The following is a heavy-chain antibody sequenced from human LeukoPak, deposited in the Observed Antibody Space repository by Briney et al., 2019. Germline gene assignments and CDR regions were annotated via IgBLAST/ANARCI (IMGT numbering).Heavy chain of an antibody. CDR2: ISISGDRT. D-gene: IGHD6-6*01. CDR1: EFTFSNHA. J-gene: IGHJ4*02. V-gene: IGHV3-23*01. CDR3: ANEIRPNDH. Sequence: GGSLRLSCAASEFTFSNHAMTWVRQSPGKGLEWVSSISISGDRTYYADSVKGRFTISRDNSKNTVYLQMNSLGAEDTAIYYCANEIRPNDHWGQGTLVTVSS.